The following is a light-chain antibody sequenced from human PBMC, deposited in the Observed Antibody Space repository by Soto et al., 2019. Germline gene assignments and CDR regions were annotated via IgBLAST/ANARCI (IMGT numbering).Light chain of an antibody. CDR2: EGS. CDR3: CSFAGSATFV. Sequence: QSALTQPASVSVSPGQSITISCTGTSSDIGGYDLVSWYQHHPGKAPKLMIYEGSKRPSGVSDRFSGSRSGNTASLTISALQAEDEAHYSCCSFAGSATFVFGGGTQLTVL. V-gene: IGLV2-23*03. J-gene: IGLJ3*02. CDR1: SSDIGGYDL.